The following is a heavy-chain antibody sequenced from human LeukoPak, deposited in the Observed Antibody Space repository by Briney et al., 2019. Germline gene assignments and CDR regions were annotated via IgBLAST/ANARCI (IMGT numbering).Heavy chain of an antibody. CDR3: ARGVRYFDWSPFDY. Sequence: ASETLSLTCTVSGGSISSYYWSWIRQPPGKGLEWIGYIYYSGSTNYNPSLKSRVTISVDTSKNQFSLKLSSVTAADTAVYYCARGVRYFDWSPFDYWGQGTLVTVSS. D-gene: IGHD3-9*01. V-gene: IGHV4-59*01. CDR1: GGSISSYY. CDR2: IYYSGST. J-gene: IGHJ4*02.